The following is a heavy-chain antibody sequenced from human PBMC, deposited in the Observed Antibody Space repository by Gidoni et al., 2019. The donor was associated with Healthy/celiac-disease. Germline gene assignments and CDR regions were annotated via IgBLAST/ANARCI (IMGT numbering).Heavy chain of an antibody. Sequence: QVQLVQSGAEVKKPGASVKVSCKASGYTFTSYGISWVRQAPGQGLEWMGWISAYNGNTNYAQKLQGRVTMTTDTSTSTAYMELRSLRSDDTAVYYCASKVHGAHYGDYDDYFDYWGQGTLVTVSS. J-gene: IGHJ4*02. D-gene: IGHD4-17*01. V-gene: IGHV1-18*01. CDR2: ISAYNGNT. CDR3: ASKVHGAHYGDYDDYFDY. CDR1: GYTFTSYG.